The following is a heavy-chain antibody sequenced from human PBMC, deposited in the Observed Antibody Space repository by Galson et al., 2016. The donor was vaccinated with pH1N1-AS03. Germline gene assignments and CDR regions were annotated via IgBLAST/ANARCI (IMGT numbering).Heavy chain of an antibody. CDR3: ARDLGGGIIKEAY. CDR1: GYTFNNYA. J-gene: IGHJ4*02. D-gene: IGHD3-10*01. CDR2: ISGYNGKT. V-gene: IGHV1-18*01. Sequence: SVKVSCKASGYTFNNYAITWLRQAPGQGLEWMGWISGYNGKTNYAQKFQGRVTMTTDTSTSTAYMELRSLRSDDTAVFYCARDLGGGIIKEAYWGQGTLVTVSS.